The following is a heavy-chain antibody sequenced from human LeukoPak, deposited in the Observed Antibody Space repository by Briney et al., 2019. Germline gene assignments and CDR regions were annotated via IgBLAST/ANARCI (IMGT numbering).Heavy chain of an antibody. J-gene: IGHJ5*02. V-gene: IGHV3-7*01. CDR2: IKQDGSER. D-gene: IGHD1-20*01. CDR1: GFTFSSYW. Sequence: GGSLRLSCAASGFTFSSYWMSWVRQAPGKGLEWVANIKQDGSERYYVDSVKGRFTISRDNAKNSLYLQMNSLRAEDTAVYYCARARITGTTNWFDPWGQGTLVTVSS. CDR3: ARARITGTTNWFDP.